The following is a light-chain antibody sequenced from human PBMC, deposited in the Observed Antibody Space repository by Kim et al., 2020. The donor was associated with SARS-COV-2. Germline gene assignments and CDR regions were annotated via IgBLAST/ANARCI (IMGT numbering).Light chain of an antibody. CDR2: VTSHGTH. CDR3: QTWGPGIRV. V-gene: IGLV4-69*01. J-gene: IGLJ3*02. Sequence: SLQLAFSPRTVHSNYPIACPQQHPGQGPRYLMKVTSHGTHTTVDAIPAPFSGSSSGAARYLPISSLQSDDEADYYFQTWGPGIRVFGGGTNVTVL. CDR1: TVHSNYP.